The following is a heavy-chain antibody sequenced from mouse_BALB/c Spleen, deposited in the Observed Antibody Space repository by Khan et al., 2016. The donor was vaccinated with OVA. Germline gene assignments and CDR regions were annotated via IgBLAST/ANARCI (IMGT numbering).Heavy chain of an antibody. CDR1: GFTFSTYG. V-gene: IGHV5-6*01. CDR3: TRLAYYYDSAGFAY. CDR2: VSTGGHYT. Sequence: EVQLVESGGDIVKPGGSLKLSCAASGFTFSTYGMSWVRQTPDKRLEWVATVSTGGHYTYYTDTVKGRFTISRDNAKNTLYLQMSSLRSEDTAMFYCTRLAYYYDSAGFAYWGQGTLVTVSA. D-gene: IGHD1-1*01. J-gene: IGHJ3*01.